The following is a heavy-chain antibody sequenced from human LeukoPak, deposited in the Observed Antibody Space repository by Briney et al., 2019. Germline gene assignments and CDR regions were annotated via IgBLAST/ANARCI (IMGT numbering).Heavy chain of an antibody. Sequence: PSETLSLTCTVSGGSISIISSSTYYWGWIRQAPGKGLEWIGSLYYGENSHYNPSLKSRATLSVDTSNNQFSLKLTSVTAADAAVYFCARGRYESTRLSAYYYYYMDVWGKGTTVTVSS. CDR3: ARGRYESTRLSAYYYYYMDV. V-gene: IGHV4-39*01. J-gene: IGHJ6*03. D-gene: IGHD1-14*01. CDR2: LYYGENS. CDR1: GGSISIISSSTYY.